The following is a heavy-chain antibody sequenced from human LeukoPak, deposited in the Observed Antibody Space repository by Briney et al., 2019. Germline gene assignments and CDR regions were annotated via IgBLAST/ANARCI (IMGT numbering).Heavy chain of an antibody. Sequence: GASVKVSCKASGYTFIGYYMHWVRQAPGQGLEWMGWINLNSGGTKYAQKFQGRVTMTRDASITTAYMELSRLRSDDTAVYYCARDSAAAGGLSFDYWGQGTLATVPS. J-gene: IGHJ4*02. CDR2: INLNSGGT. V-gene: IGHV1-2*02. CDR1: GYTFIGYY. CDR3: ARDSAAAGGLSFDY. D-gene: IGHD6-13*01.